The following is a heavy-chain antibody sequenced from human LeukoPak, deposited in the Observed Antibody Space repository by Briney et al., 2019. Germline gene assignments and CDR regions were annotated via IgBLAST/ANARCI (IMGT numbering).Heavy chain of an antibody. CDR2: SHHGGNT. CDR3: ARWLGNGFDM. D-gene: IGHD3-22*01. J-gene: IGHJ3*02. Sequence: PSETLSLTCSVSAYSINTNSYWAWIRQPPGKGLEWIGSSHHGGNTYYHPSLKSRVTISIGTSKNQFSLELYSVTAADTAVYYCARWLGNGFDMWGQGTVVTVSS. CDR1: AYSINTNSY. V-gene: IGHV4-38-2*01.